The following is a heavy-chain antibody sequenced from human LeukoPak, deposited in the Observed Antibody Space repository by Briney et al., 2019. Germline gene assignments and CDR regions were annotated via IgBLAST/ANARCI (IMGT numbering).Heavy chain of an antibody. CDR3: ARDRLPGLDYYYYGMDV. Sequence: SETLSLTCTVSGGSISSGGYYWSWSRQHPGKGLEWIGYIYYSGSTYNNPSLKSRVPISVDTSKNQFSLKLSSVAAADTAVYYCARDRLPGLDYYYYGMDVWGQGTTVSVSS. J-gene: IGHJ6*02. V-gene: IGHV4-31*03. CDR1: GGSISSGGYY. CDR2: IYYSGST. D-gene: IGHD3/OR15-3a*01.